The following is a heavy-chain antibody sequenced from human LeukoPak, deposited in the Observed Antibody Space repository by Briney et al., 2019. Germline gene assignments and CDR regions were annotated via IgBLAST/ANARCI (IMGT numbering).Heavy chain of an antibody. J-gene: IGHJ4*02. Sequence: SDTLSLTCTVSGGSISGYYYTWIRQPPGKDLEWIGCLYYCGSTNYNPSLKRRVTISLDTSMQQFSLTLSAVIAAAAAVYFCVYGPNHYYFVHWGQGALVSMSS. V-gene: IGHV4-59*07. D-gene: IGHD3-16*01. CDR2: LYYCGST. CDR3: VYGPNHYYFVH. CDR1: GGSISGYY.